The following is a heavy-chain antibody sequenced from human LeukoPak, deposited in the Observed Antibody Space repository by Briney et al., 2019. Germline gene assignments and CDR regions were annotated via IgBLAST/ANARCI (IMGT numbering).Heavy chain of an antibody. J-gene: IGHJ4*02. CDR3: AKDQDSSSRDY. D-gene: IGHD6-13*01. Sequence: GGSLRLSCAASGFTFSSYGMHWVRQAPGKGLEWVAVISYDGSNKYYADSVKGRFTISRDNSKNTLYLQMNSLRAEDTAVYYCAKDQDSSSRDYWGQGTLVTVSS. V-gene: IGHV3-30*18. CDR2: ISYDGSNK. CDR1: GFTFSSYG.